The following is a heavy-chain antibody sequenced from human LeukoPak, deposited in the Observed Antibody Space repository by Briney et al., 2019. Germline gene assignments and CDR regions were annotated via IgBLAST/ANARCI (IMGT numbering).Heavy chain of an antibody. CDR2: INHSGST. V-gene: IGHV4-34*01. CDR1: GGSFSGYY. D-gene: IGHD3-22*01. J-gene: IGHJ4*02. Sequence: MASETLSLTCAVYGGSFSGYYWSWIRQPPGKGLEWIGEINHSGSTNYNPSLKSRVTISVDTSKNQFSPKLSSVTAADTAVYYCARGPGYYDSSGLIHWGQGTLVTVSS. CDR3: ARGPGYYDSSGLIH.